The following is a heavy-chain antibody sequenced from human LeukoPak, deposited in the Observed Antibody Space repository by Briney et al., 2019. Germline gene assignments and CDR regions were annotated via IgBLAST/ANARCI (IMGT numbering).Heavy chain of an antibody. CDR3: ARAPRYSSGWYGGSEPGSERRLDY. D-gene: IGHD6-19*01. CDR2: IIPILGIA. Sequence: ASVKVSCKASGGTFSSYAISWVRQAPGQGLEWMGRIIPILGIANYAQKVQGRVTITADKSTSTAYMELSSLRSEDTAVYYCARAPRYSSGWYGGSEPGSERRLDYWGQGTLVTVSS. V-gene: IGHV1-69*04. CDR1: GGTFSSYA. J-gene: IGHJ4*02.